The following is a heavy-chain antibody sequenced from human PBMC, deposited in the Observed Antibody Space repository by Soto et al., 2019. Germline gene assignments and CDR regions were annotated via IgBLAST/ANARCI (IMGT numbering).Heavy chain of an antibody. D-gene: IGHD5-18*01. J-gene: IGHJ4*02. V-gene: IGHV4-34*01. CDR2: INHSGST. CDR3: ARGGGYSYGYCVY. CDR1: GGSFSGYY. Sequence: SETLSLTCAVYGGSFSGYYLSWIRQPPGKGLEWIGEINHSGSTNYNPSLKSRVTISVDTSKNQFSLKLSSVTAADTAVYYCARGGGYSYGYCVYWGQGTLVTVSS.